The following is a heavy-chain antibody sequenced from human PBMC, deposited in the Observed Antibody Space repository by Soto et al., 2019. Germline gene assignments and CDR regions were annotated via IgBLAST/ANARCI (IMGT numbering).Heavy chain of an antibody. CDR2: IYPGDSDT. J-gene: IGHJ6*02. V-gene: IGHV5-51*01. CDR1: GYSFTSYW. CDR3: ARPGVPAAMENYYYYGMDV. D-gene: IGHD2-2*01. Sequence: PGESLKISCKGSGYSFTSYWIGWVRQMPGKGLEWMGIIYPGDSDTRYSPSFQGQVTISADKSISTAYLQWSSLKASDTAMYYCARPGVPAAMENYYYYGMDVWGQGTTVTVSS.